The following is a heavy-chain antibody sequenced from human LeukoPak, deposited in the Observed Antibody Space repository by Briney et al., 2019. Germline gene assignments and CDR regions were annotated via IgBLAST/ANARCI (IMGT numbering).Heavy chain of an antibody. CDR1: SDSMTYIF. Sequence: SETLSLTCNFSSDSMTYIFWSWIRQPAGKGLEWIGRIYSSGSAHYNPSLKSRVTISVDRSKNQFSLKLSSVTAADTAVYYCARDTIGAPNAFDIWGQGTLVTVSS. J-gene: IGHJ3*02. CDR3: ARDTIGAPNAFDI. CDR2: IYSSGSA. V-gene: IGHV4-4*07. D-gene: IGHD3-9*01.